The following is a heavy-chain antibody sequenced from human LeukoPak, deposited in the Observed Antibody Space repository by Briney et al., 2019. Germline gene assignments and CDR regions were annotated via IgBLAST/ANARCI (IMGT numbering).Heavy chain of an antibody. D-gene: IGHD2-2*01. CDR2: INPNSGGT. Sequence: ASVKVSCKASGYTFTGYYMHWVRQAPGQGLEWIGRINPNSGGTNYAQKLQGRVTMTRDTSISTAYMELSRLRSDDTAVYYCARDRPDIVVVPAANPTDAFDIWGQGTMVTVSS. J-gene: IGHJ3*02. V-gene: IGHV1-2*06. CDR1: GYTFTGYY. CDR3: ARDRPDIVVVPAANPTDAFDI.